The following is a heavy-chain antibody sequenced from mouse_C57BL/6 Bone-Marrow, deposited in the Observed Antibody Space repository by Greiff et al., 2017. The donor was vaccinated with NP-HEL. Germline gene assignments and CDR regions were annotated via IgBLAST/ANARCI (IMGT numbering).Heavy chain of an antibody. CDR3: ARGYYGYLYYFDY. CDR2: IYPGDGDT. J-gene: IGHJ2*01. D-gene: IGHD2-2*01. V-gene: IGHV1-80*01. Sequence: QVQLKQSGAELVKPGASVKISCKASGYAFSSYWMNWVKQRPGKGLEWIGQIYPGDGDTNYNGKFKGKATLTADKSSSTAYMQLSSLTSEDSAVYFCARGYYGYLYYFDYWGQGTTLTVSS. CDR1: GYAFSSYW.